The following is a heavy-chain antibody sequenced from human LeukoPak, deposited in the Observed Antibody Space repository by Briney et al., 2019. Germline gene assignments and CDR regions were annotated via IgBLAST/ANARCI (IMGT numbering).Heavy chain of an antibody. V-gene: IGHV3-30*18. J-gene: IGHJ6*04. D-gene: IGHD2-15*01. CDR3: AKSRLVAVVAAYMDV. CDR1: GLTFSSYA. Sequence: GGSLRLSCAASGLTFSSYAMHWVRQAPGKGLEWVTIISYDGSNKYYADSVKGRFTISRDNSKNTLYLQLDSLRPEDTAVYYCAKSRLVAVVAAYMDVWGKGTTVTVSS. CDR2: ISYDGSNK.